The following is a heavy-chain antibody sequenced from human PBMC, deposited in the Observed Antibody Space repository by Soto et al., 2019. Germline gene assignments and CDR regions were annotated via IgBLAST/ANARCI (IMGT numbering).Heavy chain of an antibody. CDR2: IYYSANT. V-gene: IGHV4-39*01. CDR3: ARQRALYSDFDY. CDR1: GVSISSSDYF. Sequence: QLQLQESGPGLVKPSETLSLTCTVSGVSISSSDYFWGWIRQPPGKGLEWIGTIYYSANTYYNPSLKSRVTLSVDTSKNQFSLKLNSVTAADTAVYYCARQRALYSDFDYWGQGTLVTVSS. J-gene: IGHJ4*02. D-gene: IGHD2-21*01.